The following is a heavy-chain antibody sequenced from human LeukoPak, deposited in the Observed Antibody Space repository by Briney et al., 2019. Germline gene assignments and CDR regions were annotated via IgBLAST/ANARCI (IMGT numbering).Heavy chain of an antibody. D-gene: IGHD2-21*02. J-gene: IGHJ6*02. CDR3: ARGVTNYYYYGMDV. V-gene: IGHV3-66*01. CDR1: GFTVSSNY. Sequence: AGGSLRLSCAASGFTVSSNYMSWVRQAPGKGLEWVSVIYSGGSTYYADSVKGRFTISRDNSKNTLYLQMNSLRAEDTAVYYCARGVTNYYYYGMDVWGQGTTVTVSS. CDR2: IYSGGST.